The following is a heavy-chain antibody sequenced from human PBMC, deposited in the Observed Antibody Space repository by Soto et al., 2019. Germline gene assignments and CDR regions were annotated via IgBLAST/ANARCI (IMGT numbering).Heavy chain of an antibody. V-gene: IGHV3-30-3*01. Sequence: QVQLVESGGGVVQPGRSLRLSCAASGFTFSSYAMHWVRQAPGKGLEWVAVISYDGSNKYYADSVKGRFTISRDNSKNTLYLQMNSLRAEDTAVYYCARDTQKWWLDTYYYGMDVWGQGTTVTVSS. CDR3: ARDTQKWWLDTYYYGMDV. CDR2: ISYDGSNK. CDR1: GFTFSSYA. J-gene: IGHJ6*02. D-gene: IGHD2-15*01.